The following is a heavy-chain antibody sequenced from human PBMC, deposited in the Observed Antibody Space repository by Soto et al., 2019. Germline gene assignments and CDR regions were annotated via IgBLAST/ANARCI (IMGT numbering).Heavy chain of an antibody. Sequence: QVQLVESGGGVVQPGRSLRLSCAASGFTFSSYGMHWVRQAPGKGLEWVAVIWYDGSNKWYADSVKGRFTISRDNSKNTLYLQMNSLRAEDTAVYSCARDHGYSGYDSPRFYYGMDVWGQGTTVTVSS. D-gene: IGHD5-12*01. CDR3: ARDHGYSGYDSPRFYYGMDV. CDR2: IWYDGSNK. CDR1: GFTFSSYG. V-gene: IGHV3-33*01. J-gene: IGHJ6*02.